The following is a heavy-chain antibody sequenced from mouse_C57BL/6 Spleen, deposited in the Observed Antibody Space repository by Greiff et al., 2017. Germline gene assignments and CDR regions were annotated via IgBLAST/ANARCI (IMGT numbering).Heavy chain of an antibody. CDR3: GLLEAWFAY. D-gene: IGHD2-10*01. CDR2: IHPNSGST. J-gene: IGHJ3*01. CDR1: GYTFTSYW. V-gene: IGHV1-64*01. Sequence: QVQLQQPGAELVKPGASVKLSCKASGYTFTSYWMPWVKQRPGQGLEWIGMIHPNSGSTNYNEKFKSKATLTVDKSSSTAYMQLSSLTSEDSAVYYCGLLEAWFAYWGQGTLVTVSA.